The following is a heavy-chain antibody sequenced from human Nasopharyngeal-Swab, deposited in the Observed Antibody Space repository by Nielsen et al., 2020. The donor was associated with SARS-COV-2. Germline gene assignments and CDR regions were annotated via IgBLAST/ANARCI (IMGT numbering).Heavy chain of an antibody. CDR3: ARERAYSSGLNWFDP. J-gene: IGHJ5*02. Sequence: SVKVSCKASGYTFTSYDINWVRQAPGQGLEWMGGIIPILGIANYAQKFQGRVTITADKSTSTAYMELSSLRSEDTAVYYCARERAYSSGLNWFDPWGQGTLVTVSS. CDR2: IIPILGIA. V-gene: IGHV1-69*10. D-gene: IGHD6-19*01. CDR1: GYTFTSYD.